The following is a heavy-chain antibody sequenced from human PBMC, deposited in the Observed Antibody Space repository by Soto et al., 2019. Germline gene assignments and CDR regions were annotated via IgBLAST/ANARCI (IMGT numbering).Heavy chain of an antibody. Sequence: EVQLVESGGGLVQPGGSLRLSCAVSGFTVSSNYMSWVRQAPGKGLEWVSVIYSGGSTYYADSVKGRFTISRHNSKNTLYLQMNSLRVEDTAVYYCARVVVGAYDYWGQGPLVTVSS. J-gene: IGHJ4*02. V-gene: IGHV3-53*04. CDR3: ARVVVGAYDY. CDR2: IYSGGST. CDR1: GFTVSSNY. D-gene: IGHD1-26*01.